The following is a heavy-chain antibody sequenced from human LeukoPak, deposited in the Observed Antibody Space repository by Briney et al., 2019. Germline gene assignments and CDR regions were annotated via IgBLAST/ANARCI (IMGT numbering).Heavy chain of an antibody. CDR3: ARVGYDILTGYYNPIWFDP. J-gene: IGHJ5*02. CDR2: IIPTFGTA. V-gene: IGHV1-69*05. D-gene: IGHD3-9*01. Sequence: GASVKVSCKASGYTFTSYDINWVRQATGQGLEWMGGIIPTFGTANYAQKFQGRVTITTDESTSTAYMELSSLRSEDTAVYYCARVGYDILTGYYNPIWFDPWGQGTLVTVSS. CDR1: GYTFTSYD.